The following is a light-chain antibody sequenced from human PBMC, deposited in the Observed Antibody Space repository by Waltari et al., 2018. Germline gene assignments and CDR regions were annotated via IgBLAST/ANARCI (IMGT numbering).Light chain of an antibody. CDR1: QYVSNN. Sequence: ETVMPQSPVTLSVSPGESVPLSCTTSQYVSNNLAWYQQKPGQSPRLLIYGASTRATGVPARFSGSGSGTSFTLTISSLQSEDFGLYYCQQYNTWPGAFGPGTTVD. CDR3: QQYNTWPGA. V-gene: IGKV3-15*01. J-gene: IGKJ3*01. CDR2: GAS.